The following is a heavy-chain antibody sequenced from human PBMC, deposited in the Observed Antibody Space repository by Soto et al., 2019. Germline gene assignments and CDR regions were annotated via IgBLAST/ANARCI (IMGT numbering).Heavy chain of an antibody. J-gene: IGHJ4*02. V-gene: IGHV4-30-4*01. D-gene: IGHD6-25*01. CDR2: IYYSGST. CDR1: GGSISGGDYC. CDR3: ARTAAARIDF. Sequence: SETLSLTCTVSGGSISGGDYCWSWIRQPPGKGLEWIGYIYYSGSTYYNPSLKSRVTISVDTSKNQFSLKLSSVTAADTAVYYCARTAAARIDFWGQGALVTVSS.